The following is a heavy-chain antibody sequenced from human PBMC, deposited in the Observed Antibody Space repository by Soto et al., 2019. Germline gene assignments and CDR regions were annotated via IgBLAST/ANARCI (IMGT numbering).Heavy chain of an antibody. CDR3: ARGPGRSDEYFQD. D-gene: IGHD3-3*01. V-gene: IGHV4-59*01. CDR1: GGSIDSYY. J-gene: IGHJ1*01. CDR2: IYHSGST. Sequence: SETLSLTCGVSGGSIDSYYWNWIRQSPGKGLEWIGYIYHSGSTNYNPSLKSRVTISVDTSKNQFSLKLSSVTAADTALYYCARGPGRSDEYFQDWGQGTLVTVSS.